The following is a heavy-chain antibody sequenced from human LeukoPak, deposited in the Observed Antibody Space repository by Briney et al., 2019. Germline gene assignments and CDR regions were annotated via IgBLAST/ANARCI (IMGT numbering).Heavy chain of an antibody. Sequence: QSGGSLRLSCAASGFTFSSYAMSWVRQAPGKGLEWVSAISGSGGSTYYADSVKGRFTISRDNSKNTLYLQMNSLRAEDTAVYYCAKDQIAVAGFVGIQRPGDFDYWGQGTLVTVSS. CDR3: AKDQIAVAGFVGIQRPGDFDY. J-gene: IGHJ4*02. D-gene: IGHD6-19*01. V-gene: IGHV3-23*01. CDR2: ISGSGGST. CDR1: GFTFSSYA.